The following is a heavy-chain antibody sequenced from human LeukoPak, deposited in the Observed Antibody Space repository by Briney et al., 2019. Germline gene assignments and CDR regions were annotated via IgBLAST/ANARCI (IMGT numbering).Heavy chain of an antibody. CDR2: IYYSGST. Sequence: SETLSLTCTVSGGSISSYYWSWIRQPPGKGLEWIGYIYYSGSTNYNPSLKSRVTISVDTSKNQFSLKLSSVTAADTAVYYCAREGVDKLLLSAGYFDYWGQGTQVTVSS. D-gene: IGHD2-15*01. CDR1: GGSISSYY. CDR3: AREGVDKLLLSAGYFDY. V-gene: IGHV4-59*01. J-gene: IGHJ4*02.